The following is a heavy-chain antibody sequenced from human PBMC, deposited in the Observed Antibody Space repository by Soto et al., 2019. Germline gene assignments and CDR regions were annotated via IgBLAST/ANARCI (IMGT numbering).Heavy chain of an antibody. J-gene: IGHJ4*02. Sequence: GGSLRLSCAASGFTFSSYAMSWVRQAPGKGLEWVSAISGSGGSTYYADSVKGRFTISRDNSKNTLYLQMNSLRAEDTAVYYCAKVYDFWSGILGVFDYWGQGTLVTVSS. CDR3: AKVYDFWSGILGVFDY. D-gene: IGHD3-3*01. CDR1: GFTFSSYA. CDR2: ISGSGGST. V-gene: IGHV3-23*01.